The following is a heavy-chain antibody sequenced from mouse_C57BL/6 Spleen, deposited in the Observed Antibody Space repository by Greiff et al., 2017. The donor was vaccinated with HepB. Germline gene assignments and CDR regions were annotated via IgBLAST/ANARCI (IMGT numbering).Heavy chain of an antibody. Sequence: DVQLVESGGGLVKPGGSLKLSCAASGFTFSSYAMSWVRQTPEKRLEWVATISDGGSYTYYPDNVKGRFTISRDNAKNNLYLQMSHLKSEDTAMYYCARDYSYFDYWGQGTTLTVSS. CDR2: ISDGGSYT. CDR3: ARDYSYFDY. CDR1: GFTFSSYA. V-gene: IGHV5-4*01. D-gene: IGHD2-12*01. J-gene: IGHJ2*01.